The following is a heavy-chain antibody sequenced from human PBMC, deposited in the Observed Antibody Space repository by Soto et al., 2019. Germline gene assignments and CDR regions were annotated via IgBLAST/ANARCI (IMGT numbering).Heavy chain of an antibody. J-gene: IGHJ4*02. CDR1: GFTFSTYA. Sequence: EVQLLESGGGLVQPGGSLRLSCVASGFTFSTYAMSWVRRAPGKGPEWVSTISSNGGNTYYADSVKGRFTISRDISKNTLFLQMSGLRAEDTAVYYCAKDQIWEVPHFFDYWGQGTLVTVSS. CDR3: AKDQIWEVPHFFDY. CDR2: ISSNGGNT. D-gene: IGHD1-26*01. V-gene: IGHV3-23*01.